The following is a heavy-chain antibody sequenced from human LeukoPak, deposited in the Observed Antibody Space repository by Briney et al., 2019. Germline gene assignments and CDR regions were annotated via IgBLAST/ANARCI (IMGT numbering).Heavy chain of an antibody. J-gene: IGHJ5*02. V-gene: IGHV4-34*01. CDR3: ARGFIVATIGGWFDP. CDR1: GGSFSGYY. Sequence: SETLSLTCAVYGGSFSGYYWSWIRQPPGKGLEWIGEINHSGSTNYNPSLKSRVTISVDTSKSQFSLKLSSVTAADTAVYYCARGFIVATIGGWFDPWGQGTLVTVSS. D-gene: IGHD5-12*01. CDR2: INHSGST.